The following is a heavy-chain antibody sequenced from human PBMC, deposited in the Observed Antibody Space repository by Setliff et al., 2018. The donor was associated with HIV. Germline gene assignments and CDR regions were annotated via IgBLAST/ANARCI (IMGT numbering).Heavy chain of an antibody. J-gene: IGHJ4*02. V-gene: IGHV4-4*09. Sequence: PSETLSLTCNVSGGSITNFYWSWIRQPPGKGLEWIGYIYNPGSTNFNPSLQSRVSMSVDVSTNQFSPRLTSVTAADTAVYYCARLRLAVMMSLDYFDLWGQGTLVTVSS. D-gene: IGHD3-16*01. CDR3: ARLRLAVMMSLDYFDL. CDR1: GGSITNFY. CDR2: IYNPGST.